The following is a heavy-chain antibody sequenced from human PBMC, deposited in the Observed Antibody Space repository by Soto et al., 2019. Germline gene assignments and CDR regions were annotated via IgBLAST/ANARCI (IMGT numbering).Heavy chain of an antibody. V-gene: IGHV4-31*03. CDR1: GGSISSGDYY. D-gene: IGHD3-3*01. J-gene: IGHJ5*02. CDR3: ARWWSGSRQGFDP. Sequence: QVQLQESGPGLVKPSQTLSLTCTVSGGSISSGDYYWSWIRQHPGKGLEWIGYIYYSGSTYYNPSRKSGVTISVDTSKNQFSLKLSSVTAADTAVYYCARWWSGSRQGFDPWCQGTLVTVSS. CDR2: IYYSGST.